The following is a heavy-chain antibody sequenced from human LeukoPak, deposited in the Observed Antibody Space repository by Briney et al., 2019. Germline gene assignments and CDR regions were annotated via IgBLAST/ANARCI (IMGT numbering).Heavy chain of an antibody. D-gene: IGHD6-6*01. J-gene: IGHJ6*03. CDR2: ISAYNGHT. V-gene: IGHV1-18*01. Sequence: WASVKVSCKASGYSFTSYGISWVRQAPGQGLEWMGWISAYNGHTNYAQKLQGRVTMTTDTSTRTAYMELRSLRSDDTAVYYCATHSTRIAVRPSDYYYYMDVWGKGTTVIVSS. CDR3: ATHSTRIAVRPSDYYYYMDV. CDR1: GYSFTSYG.